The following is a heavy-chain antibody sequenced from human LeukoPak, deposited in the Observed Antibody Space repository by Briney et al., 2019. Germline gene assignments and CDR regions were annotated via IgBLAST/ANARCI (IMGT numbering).Heavy chain of an antibody. CDR2: IYYSGST. D-gene: IGHD6-19*01. J-gene: IGHJ2*01. V-gene: IGHV4-59*01. Sequence: PSETLSLTCTVSGGSISSYYWSWIRQPPGKGLEWIGYIYYSGSTNYNPSLKSRVTISVDTSKNQFSLKLSSVTAADAAVYYCARVGLIAVAGTDWYFDLWGPGTLVTVSP. CDR1: GGSISSYY. CDR3: ARVGLIAVAGTDWYFDL.